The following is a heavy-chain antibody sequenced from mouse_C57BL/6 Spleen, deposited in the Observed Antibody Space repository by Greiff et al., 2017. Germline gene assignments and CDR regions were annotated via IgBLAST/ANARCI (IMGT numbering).Heavy chain of an antibody. CDR2: ILPGSGSY. J-gene: IGHJ1*03. Sequence: QVQLQQSGAELMKPGASVKLSCKATGYTFTGYWIEWVKQRPGHGLEWIGEILPGSGSYNYNVKFKGKATFTADTTSNTAYMQLSSLTTEDSAICYCARPGSSYWYFDVWGTGTSGTVSS. CDR3: ARPGSSYWYFDV. V-gene: IGHV1-9*01. D-gene: IGHD1-1*01. CDR1: GYTFTGYW.